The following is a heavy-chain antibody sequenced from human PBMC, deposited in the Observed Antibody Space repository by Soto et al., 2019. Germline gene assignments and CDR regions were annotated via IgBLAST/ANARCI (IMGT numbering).Heavy chain of an antibody. CDR1: GFTFSDYY. J-gene: IGHJ4*02. V-gene: IGHV3-11*01. Sequence: QVHLVESGGGLVKPGGSLRLSCAASGFTFSDYYISWIRQAPVKGLEWVSYISSSGSTIDYADSVKGRYTISRDNAKNSLYLQMNSLRAEDTAVYYCASYTHTIFGVVITSFDYGCQGTLVTVSS. CDR2: ISSSGSTI. CDR3: ASYTHTIFGVVITSFDY. D-gene: IGHD3-3*01.